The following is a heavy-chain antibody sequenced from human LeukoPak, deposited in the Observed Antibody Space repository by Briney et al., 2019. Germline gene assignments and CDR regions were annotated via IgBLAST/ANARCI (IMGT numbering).Heavy chain of an antibody. CDR1: GYTFTSYG. V-gene: IGHV1-18*01. CDR2: ISAYNGNT. J-gene: IGHJ3*02. CDR3: ARDRYVLSNDVIREACDI. D-gene: IGHD1-1*01. Sequence: ASLKVSCKASGYTFTSYGISWVRQAPGQGREWMGWISAYNGNTNYAQKLQGRVTMTTDTSTSTAYMELRSLRSGVTAVYYCARDRYVLSNDVIREACDIWGQGTIVTVSS.